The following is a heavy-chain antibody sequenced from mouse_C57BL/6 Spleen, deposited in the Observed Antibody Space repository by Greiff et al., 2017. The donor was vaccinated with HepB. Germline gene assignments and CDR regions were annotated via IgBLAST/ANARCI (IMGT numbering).Heavy chain of an antibody. D-gene: IGHD4-1*02. J-gene: IGHJ2*01. Sequence: EVQLVESGGGLVKPGGSLKLSCAASGFTFSDYGMHWVRQAPEKGLEWVAYISSGSSTIYYADTVKGRFTISRDNAKNTLFLQMTSLRSEDTAMYYCASLSTGYWGQGTTLTVSS. CDR2: ISSGSSTI. CDR1: GFTFSDYG. CDR3: ASLSTGY. V-gene: IGHV5-17*01.